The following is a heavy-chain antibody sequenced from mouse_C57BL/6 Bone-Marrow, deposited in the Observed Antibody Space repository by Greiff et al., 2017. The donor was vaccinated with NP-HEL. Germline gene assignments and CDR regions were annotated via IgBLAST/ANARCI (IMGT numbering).Heavy chain of an antibody. CDR1: GYSFTDYN. CDR2: INPNYGTT. J-gene: IGHJ3*01. Sequence: LVESGPELVKPGASVKISCKASGYSFTDYNMNWVKQSNGKSLEWIGVINPNYGTTSYNQKFKGKATLTVDQSSSTAYMQLNSLTSEDSAVYYCARQMGFWFPGWFAYWGQGTLVTVSA. D-gene: IGHD2-2*01. CDR3: ARQMGFWFPGWFAY. V-gene: IGHV1-39*01.